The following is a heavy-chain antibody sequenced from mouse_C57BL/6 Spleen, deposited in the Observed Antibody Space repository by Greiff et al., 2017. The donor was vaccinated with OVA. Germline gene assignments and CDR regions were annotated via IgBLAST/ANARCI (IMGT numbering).Heavy chain of an antibody. V-gene: IGHV7-1*01. CDR1: GFTFSDFY. Sequence: EVQVVESGGGLVQSGRSLRLSCATSGFTFSDFYMEWVRQAPGKGLEWIAASRNKANDYTTEYSASVKGRFIVSRDTSQSILYLQMNALRAEDTAIYYCARDATDVDYAMDYWGQGTSVTVSS. CDR2: SRNKANDYTT. J-gene: IGHJ4*01. CDR3: ARDATDVDYAMDY.